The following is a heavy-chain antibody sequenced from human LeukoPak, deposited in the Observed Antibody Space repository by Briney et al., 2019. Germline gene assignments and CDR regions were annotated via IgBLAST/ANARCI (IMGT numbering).Heavy chain of an antibody. J-gene: IGHJ4*02. CDR3: AKGRYHLATVTLLDY. CDR2: ISSGVGST. CDR1: GFTFSRFA. D-gene: IGHD4-17*01. Sequence: GGSLRLSCEVSGFTFSRFALSWVRQAPGKGLDWVSTISSGVGSTYYADSVKGRFTISRDNSKNTLYLQMNSLRAEDTAVYYCAKGRYHLATVTLLDYWGQGTLVTVSS. V-gene: IGHV3-23*01.